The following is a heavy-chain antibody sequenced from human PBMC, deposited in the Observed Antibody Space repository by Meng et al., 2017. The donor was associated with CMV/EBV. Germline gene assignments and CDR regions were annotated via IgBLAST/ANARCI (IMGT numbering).Heavy chain of an antibody. J-gene: IGHJ3*02. Sequence: SETLSLTCTVSGGSISSGDYYWSWIRQPPGKGLEWIGYIYYSGSTYYNPSLKSRVTISVDTSKNQFSLKLSSVTAADTAVYYCARGRTIFDAFDIWGQGTMVTVSS. V-gene: IGHV4-30-4*02. CDR3: ARGRTIFDAFDI. D-gene: IGHD3-3*01. CDR1: GGSISSGDYY. CDR2: IYYSGST.